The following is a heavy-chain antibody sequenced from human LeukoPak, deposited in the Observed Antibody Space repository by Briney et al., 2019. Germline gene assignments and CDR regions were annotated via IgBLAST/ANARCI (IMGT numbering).Heavy chain of an antibody. CDR3: ARSATVTTGYFDY. CDR2: IYSNGNT. J-gene: IGHJ4*02. Sequence: SETLSLTCTVSGGSISSSSHYWGWIRQSPEKGLDWIGSIYSNGNTYYNSSVKSRVTISVDTSKNQFSLKLTSVTAAETAVYYCARSATVTTGYFDYWGQGALVTVSS. V-gene: IGHV4-39*07. CDR1: GGSISSSSHY. D-gene: IGHD4-17*01.